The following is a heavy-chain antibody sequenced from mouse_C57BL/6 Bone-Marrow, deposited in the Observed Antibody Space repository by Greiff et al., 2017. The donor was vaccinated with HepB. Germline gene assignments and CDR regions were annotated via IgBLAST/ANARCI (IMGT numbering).Heavy chain of an antibody. J-gene: IGHJ1*03. Sequence: EVKLMESGEGLVKPGGSLKLSCAASGFTFSSYAMSWVRQTPEKRLEWVAYISSGGDYIYYADTVKGRFTISRDNARNTLYLQMSSLKSEDTAMYYCTRVYGSRRYFDVWGTGTTVTVSS. D-gene: IGHD1-1*01. CDR1: GFTFSSYA. CDR2: ISSGGDYI. V-gene: IGHV5-9-1*02. CDR3: TRVYGSRRYFDV.